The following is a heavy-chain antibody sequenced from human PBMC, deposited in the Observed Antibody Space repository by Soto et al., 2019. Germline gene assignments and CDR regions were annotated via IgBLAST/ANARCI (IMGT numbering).Heavy chain of an antibody. CDR3: ARDQGNWVYYYYYGMDV. CDR2: ISAYNGNT. J-gene: IGHJ6*02. D-gene: IGHD7-27*01. Sequence: ASVKVSCKASGYTFTSYGISWVRQAPGQGLEWMGWISAYNGNTNYAQKLQGRVTMTTDTSTSTAYMELRSLRSDDTAVYYCARDQGNWVYYYYYGMDVWGQGTTATVS. V-gene: IGHV1-18*01. CDR1: GYTFTSYG.